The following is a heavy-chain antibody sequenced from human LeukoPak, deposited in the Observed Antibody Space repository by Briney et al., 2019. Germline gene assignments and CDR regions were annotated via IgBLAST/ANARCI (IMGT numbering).Heavy chain of an antibody. CDR2: IYYSGST. CDR3: ARSNGKYQLPINY. J-gene: IGHJ4*02. V-gene: IGHV4-30-4*08. CDR1: SGSISSGEYY. D-gene: IGHD2-2*01. Sequence: SQTLSLTCTVSSGSISSGEYYWGWIRQPPGKGLEWIGYIYYSGSTYYNPSLKSRVTISVDTSKNQFSLKLSSVIAADTAVYYCARSNGKYQLPINYWGQGTLVTVSS.